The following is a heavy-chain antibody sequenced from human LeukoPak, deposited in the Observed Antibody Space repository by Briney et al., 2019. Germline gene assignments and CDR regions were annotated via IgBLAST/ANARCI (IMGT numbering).Heavy chain of an antibody. J-gene: IGHJ4*02. D-gene: IGHD3-22*01. V-gene: IGHV4-4*02. CDR1: GGSISSSNW. Sequence: SGTLSLTCAVSGGSISSSNWWSWVRQPPGKGLEWIGEIYHSGSTNYNPSLKSRVTISVDKSKNQFSLKLSSVTAADTAVYYCARANYYDSSGYAPLDYWGQGTLVTVS. CDR2: IYHSGST. CDR3: ARANYYDSSGYAPLDY.